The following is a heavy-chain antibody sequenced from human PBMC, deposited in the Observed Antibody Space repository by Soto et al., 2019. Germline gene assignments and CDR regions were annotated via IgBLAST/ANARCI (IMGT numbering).Heavy chain of an antibody. Sequence: SVKVSCKASGGTFSGYTISWVRQAPGQGLEWMGRIIPILGIANYAQKFQGRVTITRDTSASTAYMELSSLTSEDTAVYFCAINYFSSGSFYDYWGQGTLVTVSS. CDR3: AINYFSSGSFYDY. J-gene: IGHJ4*02. V-gene: IGHV1-69*02. CDR2: IIPILGIA. CDR1: GGTFSGYT. D-gene: IGHD3-10*01.